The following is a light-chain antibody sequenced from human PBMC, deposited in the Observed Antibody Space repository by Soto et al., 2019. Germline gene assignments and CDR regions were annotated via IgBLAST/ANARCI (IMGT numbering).Light chain of an antibody. CDR3: QSYQSGNVV. V-gene: IGLV6-57*03. CDR2: EDN. Sequence: LTQPASVSGSPGQSITISCTRSSGSIASNYVQWYQQRPGSAPTPVIYEDNERPSGVPDRFSGSIDSSSNSASLTISGLKTDDEADYYCQSYQSGNVVFGGGTKLTVL. J-gene: IGLJ2*01. CDR1: SGSIASNY.